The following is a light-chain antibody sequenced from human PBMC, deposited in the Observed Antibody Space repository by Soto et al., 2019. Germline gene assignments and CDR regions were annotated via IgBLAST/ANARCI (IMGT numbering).Light chain of an antibody. J-gene: IGLJ1*01. CDR3: SAYTVSRNYV. CDR1: SSDVGAYNF. V-gene: IGLV2-14*03. Sequence: QCVLTHPGSVSWSPGHAITISCAGTSSDVGAYNFVSWHQQHPGKAPKLMIYNVYDRPSGISYRFSGSKSGNTASLTISGLQGEEEADYYCSAYTVSRNYVFGTGTKVTVL. CDR2: NVY.